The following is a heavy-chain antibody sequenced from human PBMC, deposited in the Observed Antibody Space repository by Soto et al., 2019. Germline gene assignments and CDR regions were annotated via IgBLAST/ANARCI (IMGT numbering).Heavy chain of an antibody. CDR2: IVSDGSTT. CDR1: GFTFSTHW. V-gene: IGHV3-74*01. CDR3: ARAKGNSGAFDI. D-gene: IGHD4-4*01. Sequence: EVQLVESGGGSVQPGGSLRLSCAASGFTFSTHWMHWVRQTPGKGLVWVSRIVSDGSTTNYADSVKGRFTISRDNAKNTLYLQMNSLRAEDTAVYYCARAKGNSGAFDIWGRGTMVTVSS. J-gene: IGHJ3*02.